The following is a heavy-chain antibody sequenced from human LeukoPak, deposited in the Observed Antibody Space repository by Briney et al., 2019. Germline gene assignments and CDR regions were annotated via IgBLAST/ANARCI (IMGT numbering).Heavy chain of an antibody. CDR1: GFTVSSNY. V-gene: IGHV3-66*01. D-gene: IGHD5-18*01. CDR2: IYSGGST. CDR3: ARGGGYSYVDY. Sequence: GGSLRLSCAASGFTVSSNYLSWVRQAPGKGLEWVSVIYSGGSTYYAESVKGRFTISRDNSKNTLYLQMNSLRAEDTAVYYCARGGGYSYVDYWGQGTLVTVSS. J-gene: IGHJ4*02.